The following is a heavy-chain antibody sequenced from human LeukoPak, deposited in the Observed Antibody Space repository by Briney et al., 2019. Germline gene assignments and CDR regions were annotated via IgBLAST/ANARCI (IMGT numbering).Heavy chain of an antibody. J-gene: IGHJ4*02. Sequence: GGSLRLSCAASGFTFSSYGMHWVRQAPGKGLEWVAVISYDGSNKYYADSVKGRFTISRDNSKNTLYLQMNSLRAEDTAVYYCAKDQDSRRSYGDYYFDYWGQGTLVTVSS. CDR3: AKDQDSRRSYGDYYFDY. CDR1: GFTFSSYG. V-gene: IGHV3-30*18. D-gene: IGHD4-17*01. CDR2: ISYDGSNK.